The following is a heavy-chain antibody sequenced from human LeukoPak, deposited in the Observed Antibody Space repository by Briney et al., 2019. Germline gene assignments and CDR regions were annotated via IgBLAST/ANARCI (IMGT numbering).Heavy chain of an antibody. J-gene: IGHJ4*02. Sequence: SETLSLTCTVSGGSISSYYWSWIRQPPGKGLEWIGYIYYGGSTNYNPSLKRRLTITVDTSENQFSLQLRSGTGADSAVEYCASGTYSSSWPHYFDYWGQGTLVTVSS. CDR2: IYYGGST. CDR1: GGSISSYY. CDR3: ASGTYSSSWPHYFDY. D-gene: IGHD6-13*01. V-gene: IGHV4-59*01.